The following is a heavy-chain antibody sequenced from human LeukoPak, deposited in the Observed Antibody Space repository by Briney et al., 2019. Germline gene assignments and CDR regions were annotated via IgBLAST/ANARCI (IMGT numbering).Heavy chain of an antibody. V-gene: IGHV1-2*02. Sequence: ASVQVSCEASGYTFTGYYMHWLRQAPGQGLEGMGWSNPNSGSTNYEQKFQGRVTMTRDTSISTAYMELSRLRADDTAVYYCARDDYDILTGKYKGLDYWGQGTLVTVSS. CDR3: ARDDYDILTGKYKGLDY. J-gene: IGHJ4*02. CDR1: GYTFTGYY. CDR2: SNPNSGST. D-gene: IGHD3-9*01.